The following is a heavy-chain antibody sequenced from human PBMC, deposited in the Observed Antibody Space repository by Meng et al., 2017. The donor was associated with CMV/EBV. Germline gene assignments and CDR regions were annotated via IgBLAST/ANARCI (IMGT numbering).Heavy chain of an antibody. CDR2: ISAYNGDT. J-gene: IGHJ6*02. CDR3: AREEGSSGYGGNYYYGMDV. CDR1: GYTFTSYR. D-gene: IGHD6-25*01. V-gene: IGHV1-18*01. Sequence: ASVKVSCKASGYTFTSYRISWVRQAPGQGLEWMGWISAYNGDTNYAQKLQGRVTMTTDTSTSTAYMELRRLRSDDTAVYYCAREEGSSGYGGNYYYGMDVWGQGTTVTVSS.